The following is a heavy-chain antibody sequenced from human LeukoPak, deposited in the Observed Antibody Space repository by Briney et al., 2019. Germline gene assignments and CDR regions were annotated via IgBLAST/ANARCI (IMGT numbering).Heavy chain of an antibody. V-gene: IGHV1-3*01. CDR3: ARDYYDSSGSSVDY. D-gene: IGHD3-22*01. J-gene: IGHJ4*02. Sequence: FQDRVTITRDTSASTAYMELSSLRSEDTAVHYCARDYYDSSGSSVDYWGQGTLVTVSS.